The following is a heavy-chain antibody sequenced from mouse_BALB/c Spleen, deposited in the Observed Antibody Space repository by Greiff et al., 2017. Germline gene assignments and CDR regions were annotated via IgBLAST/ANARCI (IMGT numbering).Heavy chain of an antibody. Sequence: EVMLVESGGGLVKPGGSLKLSCAASGFTFSSYTMSWVRQTPEKRLEWVATISSGGSYTYYPDSVKGRFTISRDNAKNTLYLQMSSLKSEDTAMYYCTRLYGNFWFAYWGQGTLVTVSA. V-gene: IGHV5-6-4*01. CDR2: ISSGGSYT. CDR1: GFTFSSYT. D-gene: IGHD2-1*01. J-gene: IGHJ3*01. CDR3: TRLYGNFWFAY.